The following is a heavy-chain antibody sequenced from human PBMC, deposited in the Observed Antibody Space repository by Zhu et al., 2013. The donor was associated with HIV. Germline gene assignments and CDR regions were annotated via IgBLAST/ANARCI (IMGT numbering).Heavy chain of an antibody. CDR1: AYTFTVYY. CDR3: ATHPPYSSNYYYFDF. J-gene: IGHJ4*02. Sequence: QVQLVQSGAEVKKPGASVKVSCRASAYTFTVYYIHWVRQAPGQGLEWMGWIDPNSGGTNYAQKFQGRVTMTRDTSISTAYMELSRLGSDDTAVYYCATHPPYSSNYYYFDFWGQGTLVTVSS. CDR2: IDPNSGGT. D-gene: IGHD6-13*01. V-gene: IGHV1-2*02.